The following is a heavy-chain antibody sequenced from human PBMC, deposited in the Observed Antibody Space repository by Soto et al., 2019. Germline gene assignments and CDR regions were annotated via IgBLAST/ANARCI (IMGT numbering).Heavy chain of an antibody. D-gene: IGHD2-15*01. J-gene: IGHJ5*01. Sequence: EVQLVESGGGLVQPGGSLRLSCAASGFTFSSYWMHWVRQDPGKGLVCVSRINSDGSSTTYADSVKGRFTISRDNAKNTLYLQMNSLRAEDTAVYYCARGWSTNWFDSWGQGTLVTVSS. CDR1: GFTFSSYW. CDR2: INSDGSST. CDR3: ARGWSTNWFDS. V-gene: IGHV3-74*01.